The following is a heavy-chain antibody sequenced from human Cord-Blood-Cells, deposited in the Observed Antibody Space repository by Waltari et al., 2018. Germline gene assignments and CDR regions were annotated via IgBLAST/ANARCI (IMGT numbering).Heavy chain of an antibody. Sequence: QLQLQESGPGLVKPSETLSLTCTVSGGSISSSSYYWGWIRQPPGKGLEWIGSIYYSGSTCYNPSLKSRVTISLDTSKNQFSLKLSSVTAADTAVYYCARRILETAMVDCWGQGTLVTVSS. V-gene: IGHV4-39*07. CDR1: GGSISSSSYY. J-gene: IGHJ4*02. CDR3: ARRILETAMVDC. D-gene: IGHD5-18*01. CDR2: IYYSGST.